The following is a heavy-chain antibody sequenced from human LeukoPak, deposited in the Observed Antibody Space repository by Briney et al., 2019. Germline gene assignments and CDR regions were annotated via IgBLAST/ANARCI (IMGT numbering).Heavy chain of an antibody. CDR2: ISGSGGST. V-gene: IGHV3-23*01. D-gene: IGHD4-17*01. CDR3: AKSNTVTTWDWYFDL. CDR1: GFPFSSCA. J-gene: IGHJ2*01. Sequence: PGGSLRLSCAASGFPFSSCAMSWVRQAPGKGLEWVSAISGSGGSTYYADSVKGRFTISRDNSKNTLYLQMNSLRAEDTAVYYCAKSNTVTTWDWYFDLWGRGTLVTVSS.